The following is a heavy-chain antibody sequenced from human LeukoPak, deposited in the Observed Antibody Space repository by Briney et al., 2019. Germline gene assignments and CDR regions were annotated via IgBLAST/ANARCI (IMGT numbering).Heavy chain of an antibody. Sequence: GGSLRLSCTASGFTFSDYGMHWVRQAPGKGLEWVAIIWYDGYNKYYADSVRGRFTISRDNSKNTVYVQMNNLRAEDTAVYYCARDRDRAGFYFDYWGQGTLVTVSS. D-gene: IGHD6-19*01. V-gene: IGHV3-33*01. CDR2: IWYDGYNK. CDR1: GFTFSDYG. CDR3: ARDRDRAGFYFDY. J-gene: IGHJ4*02.